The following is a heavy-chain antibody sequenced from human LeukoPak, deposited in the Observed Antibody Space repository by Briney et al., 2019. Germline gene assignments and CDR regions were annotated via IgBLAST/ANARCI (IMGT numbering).Heavy chain of an antibody. CDR2: IRGNSETI. CDR1: GFTFGDYA. CDR3: VRGQDGIDNWFDP. Sequence: GGSLRLSCTASGFTFGDYALSWFRQAPGKGLEWISYIRGNSETIHYADSVKGRFTISRDNAKNSLSLQMTSLRAEDTAVYYCVRGQDGIDNWFDPWGQGTLVTVAS. J-gene: IGHJ5*02. D-gene: IGHD5-24*01. V-gene: IGHV3-48*01.